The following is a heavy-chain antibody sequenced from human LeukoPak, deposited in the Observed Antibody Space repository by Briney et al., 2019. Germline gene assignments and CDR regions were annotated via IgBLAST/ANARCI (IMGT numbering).Heavy chain of an antibody. CDR3: ARKEGGNSNPFDY. CDR2: IIPIFGTA. CDR1: GGTFSSYA. J-gene: IGHJ4*02. V-gene: IGHV1-69*13. D-gene: IGHD4-23*01. Sequence: SVKVSCKASGGTFSSYAISWVRQAPGQGLEWMGGIIPIFGTANYAQKFQGRVTITADESTSTAYMELSSLRSEDTAVYYCARKEGGNSNPFDYWGQGTLVTVSS.